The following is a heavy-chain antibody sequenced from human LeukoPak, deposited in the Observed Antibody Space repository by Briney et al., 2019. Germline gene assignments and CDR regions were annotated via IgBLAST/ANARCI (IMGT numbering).Heavy chain of an antibody. CDR2: IYYSGST. V-gene: IGHV4-59*08. CDR1: GGSIRSYY. D-gene: IGHD6-13*01. Sequence: SETLSLTCTVSGGSIRSYYWSWIRQPPGKGLEWIGYIYYSGSTNYDPSLKSRVTISVDTSKNQFSLKLSSVTAADTAVYYCARHRGAAARFSWGQGTLVTVSS. J-gene: IGHJ4*02. CDR3: ARHRGAAARFS.